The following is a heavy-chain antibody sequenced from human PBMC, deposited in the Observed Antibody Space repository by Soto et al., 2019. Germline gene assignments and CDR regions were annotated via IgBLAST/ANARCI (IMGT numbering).Heavy chain of an antibody. V-gene: IGHV1-69*13. CDR2: IIPIFGTA. CDR1: GGTFSGYA. D-gene: IGHD5-18*01. Sequence: PSVKVSCKASGGTFSGYAISWVRQAPGQGLEWMGGIIPIFGTANYAQKFQGRVTITADESTSTAYMELSSLRSEDTAVYYCASRDRYRPYYYGMDVWGQGNTVTVYS. J-gene: IGHJ6*02. CDR3: ASRDRYRPYYYGMDV.